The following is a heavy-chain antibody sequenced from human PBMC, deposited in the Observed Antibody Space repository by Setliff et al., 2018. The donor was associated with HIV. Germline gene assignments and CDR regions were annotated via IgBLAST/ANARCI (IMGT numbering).Heavy chain of an antibody. CDR3: ARHGVLAELYYFDS. CDR1: GGSISSYY. V-gene: IGHV4-59*05. CDR2: IYYSGST. D-gene: IGHD1-7*01. J-gene: IGHJ4*02. Sequence: PSETLSLTCTISGGSISSYYWSWIRQPPGKGLEWIGSIYYSGSTYYNPSLKSRVTISVDTSKNDISLKRSSVTAADTAVYYCARHGVLAELYYFDSWGQGTLVTVSS.